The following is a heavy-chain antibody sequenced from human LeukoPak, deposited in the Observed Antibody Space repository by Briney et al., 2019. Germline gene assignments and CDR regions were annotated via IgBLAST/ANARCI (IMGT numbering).Heavy chain of an antibody. Sequence: SETLSLTCTVSGGSISSYYWSWIRQPPGKGREWIGYIYYSGSTNYNPSLKSRVTISVDTSKNQFSLKLSSVTAADTAVYYCARAGSSSWYTWFDPWGQGTLVTVSS. CDR2: IYYSGST. CDR3: ARAGSSSWYTWFDP. J-gene: IGHJ5*02. D-gene: IGHD6-13*01. CDR1: GGSISSYY. V-gene: IGHV4-59*01.